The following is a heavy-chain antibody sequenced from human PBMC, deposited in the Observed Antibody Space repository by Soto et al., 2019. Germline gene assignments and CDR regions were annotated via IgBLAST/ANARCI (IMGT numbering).Heavy chain of an antibody. V-gene: IGHV4-30-2*01. CDR2: IYHSGST. CDR1: GSSISSGGYS. D-gene: IGHD3-10*01. J-gene: IGHJ5*02. CDR3: ARGSTAPSPNRPPPNNWFDP. Sequence: PSETLSLTCAVSGSSISSGGYSWSWIRQPPGKGLEWIGYIYHSGSTYYNPSLKSRVTMSVDRSKNQFSLKLSSVTAADTAVYYCARGSTAPSPNRPPPNNWFDPWGQGTLVTVSS.